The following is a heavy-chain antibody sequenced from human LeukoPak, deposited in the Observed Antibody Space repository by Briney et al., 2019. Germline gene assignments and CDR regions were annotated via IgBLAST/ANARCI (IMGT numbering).Heavy chain of an antibody. J-gene: IGHJ4*02. CDR3: ARERYCSGGSCYSGLVDY. CDR1: GYTFTSYG. Sequence: SVKVSCKASGYTFTSYGISWVRQAPGQGLEWMGGIIPIFGTANYAQKFQGRVTITADESTSTAYMELSSLRSEDTAVYYCARERYCSGGSCYSGLVDYWGQGTLVTVSS. CDR2: IIPIFGTA. V-gene: IGHV1-69*13. D-gene: IGHD2-15*01.